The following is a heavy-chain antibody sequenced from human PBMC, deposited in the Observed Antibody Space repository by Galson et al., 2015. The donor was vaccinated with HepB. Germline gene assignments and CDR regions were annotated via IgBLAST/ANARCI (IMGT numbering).Heavy chain of an antibody. D-gene: IGHD1-26*01. CDR3: ARDILVWEETPVYYFDY. CDR2: ISSSSSYI. Sequence: SLRLSCAASGFTFSSYSMNWVRQAPGKGLEWVSSISSSSSYIYYADSVKGRFTISRDNAKNSLYLQMNSLRAEDTAVYYCARDILVWEETPVYYFDYWGQGTLVTVSS. V-gene: IGHV3-21*01. J-gene: IGHJ4*02. CDR1: GFTFSSYS.